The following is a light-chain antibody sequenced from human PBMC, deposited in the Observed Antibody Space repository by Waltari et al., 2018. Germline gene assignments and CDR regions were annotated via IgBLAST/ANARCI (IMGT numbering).Light chain of an antibody. CDR3: QSYDSDEGVV. CDR2: EDN. CDR1: RASIASNY. J-gene: IGLJ2*01. Sequence: NSLLTQPHSVSESPRKTVTISCPRTRASIASNYVPWYQQRPASAPPTVLFEDNQRHPXXXXXXXPSIDASSNSAALTISGLKAEDEALYYCQSYDSDEGVVFGGGTKLTVL. V-gene: IGLV6-57*03.